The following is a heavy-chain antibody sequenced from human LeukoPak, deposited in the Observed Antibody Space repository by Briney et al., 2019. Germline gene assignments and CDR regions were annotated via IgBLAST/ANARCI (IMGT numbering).Heavy chain of an antibody. CDR1: GYTFTGYY. D-gene: IGHD2-2*01. CDR2: INPNSGGT. V-gene: IGHV1-2*02. Sequence: GASAKVSCKASGYTFTGYYMHWVRQAPGQGLEWMGWINPNSGGTNYAQKFQGRVTMTRDTSISTAYMELGRLRSDDTAVYYCARDNLGYCSSTSCYGDAFDIWGQGTMVTVSS. CDR3: ARDNLGYCSSTSCYGDAFDI. J-gene: IGHJ3*02.